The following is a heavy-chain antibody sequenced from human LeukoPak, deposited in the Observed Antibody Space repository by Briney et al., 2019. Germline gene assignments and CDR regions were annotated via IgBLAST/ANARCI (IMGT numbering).Heavy chain of an antibody. Sequence: GGSLRLSCAASGFTFSSYEMNWVRLAPGKGLEWVSYISSSGSTIYYADSVKGRFTISRDNAKNSLYLQMNSLRAEDTAVYYCARDVSPRKAAYDYWGQGTLVTVSS. CDR2: ISSSGSTI. CDR1: GFTFSSYE. J-gene: IGHJ4*02. D-gene: IGHD6-25*01. CDR3: ARDVSPRKAAYDY. V-gene: IGHV3-48*03.